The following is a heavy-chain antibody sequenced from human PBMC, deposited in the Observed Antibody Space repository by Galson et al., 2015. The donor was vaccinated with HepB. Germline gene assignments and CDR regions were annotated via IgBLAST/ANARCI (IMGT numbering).Heavy chain of an antibody. J-gene: IGHJ5*02. CDR3: ARGYCSSTSCYIGSYRRRFDP. Sequence: ETLSLTCAVYGGSFSGYYWSWIRQPPGKGLEWIGEINHSGSTNYNPSLKSRVTISVDTSKNQFSLKLSSVTAADTAVYYCARGYCSSTSCYIGSYRRRFDPWGQGTLVTVSS. CDR1: GGSFSGYY. CDR2: INHSGST. V-gene: IGHV4-34*01. D-gene: IGHD2-2*01.